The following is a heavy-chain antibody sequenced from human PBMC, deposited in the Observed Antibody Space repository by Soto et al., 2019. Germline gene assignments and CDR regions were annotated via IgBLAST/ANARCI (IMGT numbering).Heavy chain of an antibody. CDR3: AKGEQGGSGWTFAY. J-gene: IGHJ4*02. V-gene: IGHV3-30*18. Sequence: QVQLVESGGGVVQLGRSLRLSCAASGFTFSSYGMHWVRQAPGKGLEWVAVISYDGSNKYYADSVKGRFTISRDNSKNTLYLQMNSLRAEDTAVYYCAKGEQGGSGWTFAYWGQGTLVTVSS. CDR2: ISYDGSNK. CDR1: GFTFSSYG. D-gene: IGHD6-19*01.